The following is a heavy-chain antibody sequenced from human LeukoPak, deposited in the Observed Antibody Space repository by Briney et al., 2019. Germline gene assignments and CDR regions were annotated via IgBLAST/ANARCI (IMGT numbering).Heavy chain of an antibody. CDR2: ITGSADNT. J-gene: IGHJ4*02. D-gene: IGHD2-21*01. CDR1: GFTFSSYA. Sequence: GGSLRLSCAASGFTFSSYAMSWVRQAPGKGLEWVSYITGSADNTYYADSVKGRFTISRDNSKNTLYLQMNSLRAEDTAVYYCAILAGNPYWGPGTLVTVSS. CDR3: AILAGNPY. V-gene: IGHV3-23*01.